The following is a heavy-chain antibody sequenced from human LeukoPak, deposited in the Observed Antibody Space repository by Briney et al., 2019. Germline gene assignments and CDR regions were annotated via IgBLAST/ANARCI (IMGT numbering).Heavy chain of an antibody. CDR2: IYYSGST. CDR1: GGSISSTNYY. J-gene: IGHJ5*02. Sequence: PSETLSLTCTVSGGSISSTNYYWGWIRQPPGKGLEWIGSIYYSGSTYYTPSLKSRVTISVDTSKNQFSLKLNSVTAADTAVYYCARGRREDYYGSGMGFDPWGQGTLVTVSS. D-gene: IGHD3-10*01. CDR3: ARGRREDYYGSGMGFDP. V-gene: IGHV4-39*01.